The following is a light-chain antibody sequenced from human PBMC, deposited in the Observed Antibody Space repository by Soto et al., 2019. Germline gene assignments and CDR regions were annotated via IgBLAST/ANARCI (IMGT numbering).Light chain of an antibody. CDR1: NIGSKA. V-gene: IGLV3-12*02. J-gene: IGLJ3*02. CDR2: SDS. CDR3: QVWDSSTEHWV. Sequence: SYELTQPHSVSVATAQMARVTCGGNNIGSKAVHWYQQRPGQDPVVAIYSDSNRPSGIPERFSGSNPGNTATLTISGIEAGDEADFSCQVWDSSTEHWVFGGGTKLTVL.